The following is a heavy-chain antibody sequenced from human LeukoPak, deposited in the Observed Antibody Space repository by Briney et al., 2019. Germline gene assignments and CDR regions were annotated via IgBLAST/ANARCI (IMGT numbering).Heavy chain of an antibody. CDR2: IYHSGST. J-gene: IGHJ4*02. CDR1: GYSISSGYY. V-gene: IGHV4-38-2*02. Sequence: SETLSLTCAFSGYSISSGYYWGWIRQPPGKGLEWIGSIYHSGSTYYNASLKSRVTISVDTSKNQFSLKLSSVTAADTAFYYCARERIAAAGTGFDYWGQGTLVTVSS. D-gene: IGHD6-13*01. CDR3: ARERIAAAGTGFDY.